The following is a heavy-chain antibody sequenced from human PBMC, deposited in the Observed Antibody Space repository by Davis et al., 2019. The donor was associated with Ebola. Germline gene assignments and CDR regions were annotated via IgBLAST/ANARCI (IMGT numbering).Heavy chain of an antibody. V-gene: IGHV4-39*07. D-gene: IGHD3-3*01. CDR2: IYYSGST. CDR1: GGSISSSSYY. CDR3: ARVSGDFWSGYYASNWFDP. J-gene: IGHJ5*02. Sequence: SETLSLTCTVSGGSISSSSYYWGWIRQPPGKGLEWIGSIYYSGSTYYNPSLKSRVTISVDTSKNQFSLKLSSVTAADTAVYYCARVSGDFWSGYYASNWFDPWGQGTLVTVSS.